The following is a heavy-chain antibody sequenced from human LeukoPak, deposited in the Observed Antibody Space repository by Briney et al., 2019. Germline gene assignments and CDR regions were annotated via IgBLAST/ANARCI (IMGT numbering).Heavy chain of an antibody. Sequence: SETLSLTCTVSGGSINSYYWIWIRQPAGKGREWIGRIYSSGSTGYNPSLKSRVTMSLDTSKNQFSLNLSSVTAADTAVYYCARVDIRTAFFDYWGQGTLVTVSS. J-gene: IGHJ4*02. CDR3: ARVDIRTAFFDY. CDR1: GGSINSYY. V-gene: IGHV4-4*07. CDR2: IYSSGST. D-gene: IGHD5-12*01.